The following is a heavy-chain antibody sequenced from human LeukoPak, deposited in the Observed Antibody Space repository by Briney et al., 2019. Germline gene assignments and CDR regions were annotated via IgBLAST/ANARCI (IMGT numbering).Heavy chain of an antibody. CDR2: IKQDGSEK. Sequence: PGGSLRLSCAASGFTFSSYWMSWVRQAPGKGLEWVANIKQDGSEKYYVDSVKGRFTISRDNAKNSLYLQMISLRAEDTAVYYCARGLSEATFDYWGQGTLVTVSS. CDR1: GFTFSSYW. J-gene: IGHJ4*02. V-gene: IGHV3-7*01. D-gene: IGHD1-26*01. CDR3: ARGLSEATFDY.